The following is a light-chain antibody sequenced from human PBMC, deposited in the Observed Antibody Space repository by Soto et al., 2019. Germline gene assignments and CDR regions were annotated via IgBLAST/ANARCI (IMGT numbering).Light chain of an antibody. CDR3: QQYQNWPLIT. V-gene: IGKV3-15*01. CDR1: QSVDRD. CDR2: GAS. J-gene: IGKJ5*01. Sequence: EVVLTQSPATLSLSLWEVATLSCRASQSVDRDLAWYRQKPGQTPRLLIYGASTRATGIPDRFSGSGSGTEFTLTISSLQSEDFADYYCQQYQNWPLITFGQGTRLEIK.